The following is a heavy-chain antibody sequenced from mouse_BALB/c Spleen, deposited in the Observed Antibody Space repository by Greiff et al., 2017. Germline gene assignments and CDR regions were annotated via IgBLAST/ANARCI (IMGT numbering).Heavy chain of an antibody. Sequence: EVMLVESGGGLVKPGGSLKLSCAASGFTFSSYAMSWVRQTPEKRLEWVATISSGGSYTYYPDSVKGRFTISRDNAKNTLYLQMSSLRSEDTAMYYCANSYYDYGGGCAYWGQGTLVTVSA. V-gene: IGHV5-9-1*01. D-gene: IGHD2-4*01. CDR3: ANSYYDYGGGCAY. CDR2: ISSGGSYT. J-gene: IGHJ3*01. CDR1: GFTFSSYA.